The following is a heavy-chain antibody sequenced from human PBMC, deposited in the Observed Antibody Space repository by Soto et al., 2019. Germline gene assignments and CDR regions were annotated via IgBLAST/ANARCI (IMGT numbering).Heavy chain of an antibody. CDR3: ARDGNFVLRGYSFGFDF. D-gene: IGHD5-18*01. J-gene: IGHJ4*02. CDR2: MNVDTGGT. CDR1: GCRFTTFY. Sequence: XSVRVSCTASGCRFTTFYIHWVRQSPGQGLEWMGRMNVDTGGTTYAQKFQGRVTMTRDTSISTAYMEVTNVKSDDTAIYYCARDGNFVLRGYSFGFDFWGQGTRVTVSS. V-gene: IGHV1-2*06.